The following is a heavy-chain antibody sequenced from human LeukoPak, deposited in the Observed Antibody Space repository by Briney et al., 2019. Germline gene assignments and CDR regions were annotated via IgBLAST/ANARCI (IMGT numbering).Heavy chain of an antibody. D-gene: IGHD2-15*01. CDR3: AREGLLGRWSGAFDI. J-gene: IGHJ3*02. V-gene: IGHV1-18*01. CDR2: ISAYNGNT. CDR1: GYTFTSYG. Sequence: ASVKVSCKASGYTFTSYGISWVRQAPGQGLEWMGWISAYNGNTNYAQKIQGRVTMTTDTSTSTAYMELRSLRSDDTAVYYCAREGLLGRWSGAFDIWGQGTMVTVSS.